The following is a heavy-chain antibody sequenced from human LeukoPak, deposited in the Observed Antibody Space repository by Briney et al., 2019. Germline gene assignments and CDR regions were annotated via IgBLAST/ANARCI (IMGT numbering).Heavy chain of an antibody. V-gene: IGHV4-39*07. D-gene: IGHD6-6*01. Sequence: SETLSLTCTVSGGSISSSSYYWGWIRQPPGKGLEWIGSIYYSGSTYYNPSLKSRVTISVDTSKNQFSLKLSSVTAADTAVYYCAGSSSSGAFDIWGQGTMVTVSS. CDR1: GGSISSSSYY. J-gene: IGHJ3*02. CDR3: AGSSSSGAFDI. CDR2: IYYSGST.